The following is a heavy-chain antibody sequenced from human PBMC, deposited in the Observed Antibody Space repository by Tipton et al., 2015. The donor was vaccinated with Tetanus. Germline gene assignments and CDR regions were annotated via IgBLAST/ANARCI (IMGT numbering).Heavy chain of an antibody. CDR3: ARHSSWFDP. Sequence: LRLYCTVSGGSITSSTYYWGWIRQPPGKGLEWIGTFYSGGSIFYNPSFMSRATISVDTPKNQISLRLTSVASADTAVYYCARHSSWFDPWGQGTLVTVSS. V-gene: IGHV4-39*01. CDR1: GGSITSSTYY. CDR2: FYSGGSI. J-gene: IGHJ5*02. D-gene: IGHD2/OR15-2a*01.